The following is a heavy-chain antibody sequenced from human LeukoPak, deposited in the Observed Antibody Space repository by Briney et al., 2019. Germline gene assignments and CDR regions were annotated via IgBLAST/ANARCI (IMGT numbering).Heavy chain of an antibody. Sequence: ASVRVSCKASGYTFTGYYMHWVRQAPGQGLEWMGWINPNSGGTNYAQKFQGRVTMTRDTSISTAYMELSRLRSDDTAVYYCARGVPVYCSSTSCYRYYMDVWGKGTTVTVSS. CDR2: INPNSGGT. J-gene: IGHJ6*03. D-gene: IGHD2-2*01. V-gene: IGHV1-2*02. CDR3: ARGVPVYCSSTSCYRYYMDV. CDR1: GYTFTGYY.